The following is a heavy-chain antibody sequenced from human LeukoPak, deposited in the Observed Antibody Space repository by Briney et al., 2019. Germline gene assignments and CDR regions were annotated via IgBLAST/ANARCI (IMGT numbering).Heavy chain of an antibody. V-gene: IGHV4-34*01. CDR1: GGSFSGYY. CDR3: ARYDSSGYYSYAFDI. D-gene: IGHD3-22*01. CDR2: INHSGST. J-gene: IGHJ3*02. Sequence: SETLSLTCAVYGGSFSGYYWSWIRQPPGKGLEWIGEINHSGSTNYNPSLKSRVTISVDTSKNQFSLKLSSVTAADTAVYYCARYDSSGYYSYAFDIWGQGTIVTVSS.